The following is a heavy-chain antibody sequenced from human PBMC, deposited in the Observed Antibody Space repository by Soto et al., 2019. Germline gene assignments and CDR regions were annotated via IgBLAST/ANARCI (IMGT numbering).Heavy chain of an antibody. Sequence: QVQLVQSGAEVKKPGSSVKVSCKASGGTFSSYAISWVRQAPGQGLEWMGGIIPIFGTANYAQKFQGRVTITADESTSTAYMERSSLRSEDTAVYYCASPNIGVRGGKNYGMDVWGQGTTVTVSS. CDR3: ASPNIGVRGGKNYGMDV. CDR1: GGTFSSYA. J-gene: IGHJ6*02. D-gene: IGHD3-10*01. CDR2: IIPIFGTA. V-gene: IGHV1-69*01.